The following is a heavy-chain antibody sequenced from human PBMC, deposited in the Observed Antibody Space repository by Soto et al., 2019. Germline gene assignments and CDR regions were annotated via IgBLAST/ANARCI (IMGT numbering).Heavy chain of an antibody. CDR1: GYSFTSYR. CDR3: ARHSGTYYGMDV. D-gene: IGHD1-26*01. V-gene: IGHV5-51*01. CDR2: IYPGDSET. Sequence: GESLKISCQGSGYSFTSYRIVWVRQMAGKGLECMGIIYPGDSETRYSPSFQGQVTTSADKSISTAYLQWSSLKASDTAMYYWARHSGTYYGMDVWGQGTTVTVSS. J-gene: IGHJ6*02.